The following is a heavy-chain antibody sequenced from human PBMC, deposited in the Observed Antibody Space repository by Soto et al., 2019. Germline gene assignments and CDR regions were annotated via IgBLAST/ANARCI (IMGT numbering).Heavy chain of an antibody. J-gene: IGHJ4*02. D-gene: IGHD3-16*01. CDR3: ARRYGGNFDY. CDR2: IYYSGST. Sequence: SETQSLTCTVSGGSIRSGYYYWSWIRQPPGKGLEWIGYIYYSGSTNYNPSLKSRVTISVDTPKNQFSLKLSSVTAADTAVYYCARRYGGNFDYWGQGTLVTV. V-gene: IGHV4-61*01. CDR1: GGSIRSGYYY.